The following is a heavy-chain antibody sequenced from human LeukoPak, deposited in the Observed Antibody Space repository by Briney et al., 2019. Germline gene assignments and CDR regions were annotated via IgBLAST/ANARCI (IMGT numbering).Heavy chain of an antibody. CDR3: ARGGFYGDPASKYYYYGMDI. D-gene: IGHD4-17*01. J-gene: IGHJ6*04. Sequence: GASVKVYCKASGGTFSSYGISWVGQAPGQGLEWMGGIIPIFGTANYAQKFQGRVTITADESTSTAYMELSSLRSEDTAVYYCARGGFYGDPASKYYYYGMDIWGKGTTVTVSS. CDR1: GGTFSSYG. CDR2: IIPIFGTA. V-gene: IGHV1-69*13.